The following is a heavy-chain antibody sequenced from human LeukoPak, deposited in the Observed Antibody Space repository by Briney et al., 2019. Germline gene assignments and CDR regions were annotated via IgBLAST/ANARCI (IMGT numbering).Heavy chain of an antibody. V-gene: IGHV4-4*07. D-gene: IGHD3-16*02. CDR3: ARGTLRLGDLSLSNYFDP. J-gene: IGHJ5*02. CDR2: IHSSGST. CDR1: GGSMNNNY. Sequence: SETLSLTCTVSGGSMNNNYWSWIRQHAGKGLECVGRIHSSGSTNYNPALKSRVTMSVDTSKNQFSLKLSFVTAADTALYYCARGTLRLGDLSLSNYFDPWGQGTLVTVSS.